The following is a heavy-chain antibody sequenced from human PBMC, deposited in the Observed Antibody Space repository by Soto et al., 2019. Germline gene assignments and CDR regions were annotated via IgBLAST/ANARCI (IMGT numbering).Heavy chain of an antibody. Sequence: QVQLVQSGAAVKKPESSVKVSCKAPGGTFSTYAISWVRQAPGQGLEWMGGIIPMFGTANYAQRFQDRVTITADESTNTVYMELSSLRSEDTAVYFCASGIQLWLRRINNGYSGWGQGTLVTVSS. CDR2: IIPMFGTA. D-gene: IGHD5-18*01. V-gene: IGHV1-69*12. CDR3: ASGIQLWLRRINNGYSG. J-gene: IGHJ4*02. CDR1: GGTFSTYA.